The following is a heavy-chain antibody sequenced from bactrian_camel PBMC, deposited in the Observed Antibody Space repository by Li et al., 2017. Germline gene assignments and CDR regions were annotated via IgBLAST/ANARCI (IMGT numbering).Heavy chain of an antibody. V-gene: IGHV3S31*01. CDR2: ISLSGGTT. J-gene: IGHJ6*01. CDR1: GFTFSSAA. D-gene: IGHD6*01. CDR3: VGGPDGGAWYGTGP. Sequence: VQLVESGGGLVQPGGSLRLSCVASGFTFSSAAMTWVRQAPGKGLEWVSTISLSGGTTYYANSVKGRFTISRDNDKSTLYLRLNVLKTEDTAMYYCVGGPDGGAWYGTGPWGQGTQVTVS.